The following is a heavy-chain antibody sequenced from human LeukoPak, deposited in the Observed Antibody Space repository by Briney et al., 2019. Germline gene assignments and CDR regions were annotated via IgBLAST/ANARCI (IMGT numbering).Heavy chain of an antibody. CDR3: ARGSPLTCLSSGCHGDAFDI. CDR1: GYTFTSYG. J-gene: IGHJ3*02. V-gene: IGHV1-18*01. D-gene: IGHD6-19*01. Sequence: GASVKVSCKASGYTFTSYGISWVRQAPGQGLEWMGWISACNGNTNYAQKLQGRVTMTTDTSTSTAYMELRSLRSDDTAVYYCARGSPLTCLSSGCHGDAFDIWGQGTMVTVSS. CDR2: ISACNGNT.